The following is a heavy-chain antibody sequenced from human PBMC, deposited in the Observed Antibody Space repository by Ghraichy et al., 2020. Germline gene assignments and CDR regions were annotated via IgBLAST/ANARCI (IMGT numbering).Heavy chain of an antibody. V-gene: IGHV3-48*02. CDR2: ISSSSTTI. CDR3: AREGDYYDNSGYYYY. CDR1: GLTFSSYS. J-gene: IGHJ4*02. D-gene: IGHD3-22*01. Sequence: GGSLRLSCTASGLTFSSYSMNWVRQAPGKGLEWVSYISSSSTTIYYADSVKGRFTISRDNAKNSLYLQMNSLRDEDTAVYYCAREGDYYDNSGYYYYWGQGTLVTVSS.